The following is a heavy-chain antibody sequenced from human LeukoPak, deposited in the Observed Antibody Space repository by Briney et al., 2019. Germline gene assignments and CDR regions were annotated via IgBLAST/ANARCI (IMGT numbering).Heavy chain of an antibody. CDR2: INPNNGAT. D-gene: IGHD2-15*01. J-gene: IGHJ6*03. CDR1: GYTFTGYY. V-gene: IGHV1-2*02. CDR3: ARDVVVEVGASRSNFYFYMDV. Sequence: GASVKVSCKASGYTFTGYYIHWVRQAPGQGLEWMGWINPNNGATNYAQKFQGRITMTRDTSITTAYMELSSLRSDDTAIYYCARDVVVEVGASRSNFYFYMDVWGKGTTVTVSS.